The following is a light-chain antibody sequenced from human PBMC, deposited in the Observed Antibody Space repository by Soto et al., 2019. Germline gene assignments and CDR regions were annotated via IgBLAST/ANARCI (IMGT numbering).Light chain of an antibody. Sequence: QSALTQPAPVSGSPGQSITVSCTGTSSDVGGYDAVAWYQQYPGKAPKLMIYEVSNRLSGISDRFSGSKSGNTASLTISGLQAADEADYYCSSYRRGSAPYVFGTGTKLTVL. CDR2: EVS. CDR3: SSYRRGSAPYV. V-gene: IGLV2-14*01. CDR1: SSDVGGYDA. J-gene: IGLJ1*01.